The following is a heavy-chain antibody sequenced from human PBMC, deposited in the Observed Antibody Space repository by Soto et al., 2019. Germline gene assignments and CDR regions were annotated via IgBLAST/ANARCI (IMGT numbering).Heavy chain of an antibody. J-gene: IGHJ5*02. CDR1: GYSFSGYY. D-gene: IGHD3-10*01. V-gene: IGHV1-2*02. CDR2: IKPNSGGT. Sequence: ASVKVSCKASGYSFSGYYMNWVRQAPGQGLEWMGWIKPNSGGTDYAQKFQGRVTMTRDMSISTAYMELRGLRYDDTAVYYCARTRGVIPRVTYNWFDPWGQGTLVTVSS. CDR3: ARTRGVIPRVTYNWFDP.